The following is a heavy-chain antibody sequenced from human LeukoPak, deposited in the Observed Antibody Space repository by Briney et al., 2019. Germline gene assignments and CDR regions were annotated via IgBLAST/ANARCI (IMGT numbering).Heavy chain of an antibody. CDR2: IIPIFGTA. D-gene: IGHD3-10*01. V-gene: IGHV1-69*13. Sequence: ASVKVSCTASGGTFSSYAISWVRQAPGQGLEWMGGIIPIFGTANYAQKFQGRVTITADESTSTAYMELSSLRSEDTAVYYCARKASGYSGYFDYWGQGTLVTVSS. CDR1: GGTFSSYA. CDR3: ARKASGYSGYFDY. J-gene: IGHJ4*02.